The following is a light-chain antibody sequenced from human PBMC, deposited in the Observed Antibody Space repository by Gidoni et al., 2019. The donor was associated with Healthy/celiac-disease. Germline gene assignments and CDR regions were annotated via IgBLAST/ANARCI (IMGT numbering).Light chain of an antibody. Sequence: QSALTQPASVSGSPGQSITSSCTGTSSDVGGYNYVSWYQQHPGNAPKLMIYDVSNRPSGVSNRFSGSKSGNTASLTISGLQAEDEAYYYCSSYTSSSTLVFGGGTKLTVL. CDR3: SSYTSSSTLV. CDR2: DVS. V-gene: IGLV2-14*03. J-gene: IGLJ2*01. CDR1: SSDVGGYNY.